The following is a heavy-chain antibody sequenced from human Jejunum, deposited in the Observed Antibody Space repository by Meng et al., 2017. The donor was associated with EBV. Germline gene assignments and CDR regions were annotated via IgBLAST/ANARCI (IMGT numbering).Heavy chain of an antibody. CDR2: ISGIMTTI. V-gene: IGHV3-11*04. D-gene: IGHD1-1*01. CDR3: VRDRTSWN. CDR1: GFTFSNYY. J-gene: IGHJ4*02. Sequence: QVRLVESGGGLVKPGVSLRLSCEASGFTFSNYYMTWVRQAPGKGLEWISYISGIMTTIEYADSVKGRFTISRDNAKNRVYLQMNSLSAEDTAVYYCVRDRTSWNWGQGTLVTVSS.